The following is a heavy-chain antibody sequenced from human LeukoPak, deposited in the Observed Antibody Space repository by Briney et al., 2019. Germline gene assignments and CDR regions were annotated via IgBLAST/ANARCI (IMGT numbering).Heavy chain of an antibody. CDR1: GYTFTGYY. D-gene: IGHD1-26*01. V-gene: IGHV1-2*02. CDR2: INPNSGGT. J-gene: IGHJ4*02. CDR3: ARGSGATRSLSAH. Sequence: ASVKVSCKASGYTFTGYYMHWVRQAPGQGLEWMGWINPNSGGTNYAQKFQGRVTMTRDTSISTAYMELSRLRSDDTAVYYCARGSGATRSLSAHWGQGTLVTVSS.